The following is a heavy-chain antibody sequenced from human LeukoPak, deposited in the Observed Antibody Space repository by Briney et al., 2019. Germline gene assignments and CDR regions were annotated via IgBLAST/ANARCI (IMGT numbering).Heavy chain of an antibody. Sequence: ASVKVSCKASGYTFTGYYMHWVRQAPGQGLEWMGWINPNSGGTNYAQKFQGRVTMTRDTSISTAYMELSRLRSDDTAVYYCARDPPPIRYYYGSSGYYNGYWGQGTLVTVSS. CDR3: ARDPPPIRYYYGSSGYYNGY. CDR1: GYTFTGYY. CDR2: INPNSGGT. D-gene: IGHD3-22*01. J-gene: IGHJ4*02. V-gene: IGHV1-2*02.